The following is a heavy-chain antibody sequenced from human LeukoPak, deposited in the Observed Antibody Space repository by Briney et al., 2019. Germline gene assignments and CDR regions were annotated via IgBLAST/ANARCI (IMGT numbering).Heavy chain of an antibody. V-gene: IGHV1-69*05. Sequence: ASVKVSCKASGGTFSSYAISWVRQAPGQGLEWMGRIIPIFGTANYAQKFQGRDTITTDESTSTAYMELSSLRPEDTAVYYCARDLNWFDPWGQGTLVTVSS. CDR1: GGTFSSYA. J-gene: IGHJ5*02. CDR3: ARDLNWFDP. CDR2: IIPIFGTA.